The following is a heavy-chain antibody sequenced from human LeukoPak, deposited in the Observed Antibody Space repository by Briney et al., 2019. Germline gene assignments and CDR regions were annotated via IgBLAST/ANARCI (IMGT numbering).Heavy chain of an antibody. CDR2: ISPSGSTK. J-gene: IGHJ4*02. D-gene: IGHD3-9*01. V-gene: IGHV3-11*04. CDR3: ARDLSGIFDY. CDR1: GFTFSDYY. Sequence: GGSLRLSCAASGFTFSDYYLSWIRQAPGKGLEWLSYISPSGSTKYYADSVKGRFTISRDNSKNTLYLQMNSLRAEDTAVYYCARDLSGIFDYWGQGTLVTVSS.